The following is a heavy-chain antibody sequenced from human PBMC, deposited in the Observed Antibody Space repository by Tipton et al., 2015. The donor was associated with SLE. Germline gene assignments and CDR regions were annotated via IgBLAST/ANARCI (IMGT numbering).Heavy chain of an antibody. CDR2: ISGSGRST. CDR3: AKDLYVDTTMGRGDAFDI. D-gene: IGHD5-18*01. V-gene: IGHV3-23*01. CDR1: GGSFSGYY. Sequence: GSLRLSCAVYGGSFSGYYWTWVRQAPGKGLEWVSSISGSGRSTYYADSVKGRVTISRDNSKNTLYLQMDSLRAEDTAIYYCAKDLYVDTTMGRGDAFDIWGQGTMVTVSS. J-gene: IGHJ3*02.